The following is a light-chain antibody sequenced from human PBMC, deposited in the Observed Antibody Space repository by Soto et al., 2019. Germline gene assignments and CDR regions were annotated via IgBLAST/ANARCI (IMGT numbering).Light chain of an antibody. CDR2: AAS. V-gene: IGKV1-5*03. J-gene: IGKJ1*01. Sequence: DIQMTQSPSALSASIGDRVTITCRASQSISIWLAWYQQKPGKAPKLLIYAASSLESGVPSRFSGSGSGTEFTLTISSLQPDDFATYYCHQYNSYSWTFGQGTKVDI. CDR3: HQYNSYSWT. CDR1: QSISIW.